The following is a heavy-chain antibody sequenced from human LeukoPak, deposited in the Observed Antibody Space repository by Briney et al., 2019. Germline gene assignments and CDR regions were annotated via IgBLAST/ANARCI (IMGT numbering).Heavy chain of an antibody. D-gene: IGHD3-3*01. Sequence: GSLRLSCAASGFTFSSYWMSWVRQPPGKGLEWIGSIYYSGSTYYNPSLKSRVTISVDRSKNQFSLKLSSVTAADTAVYYCARQYDFWCGYRHPPPYYYYYMDVWGKGTTVTVSS. CDR1: GFTFSSYW. CDR2: IYYSGST. J-gene: IGHJ6*03. CDR3: ARQYDFWCGYRHPPPYYYYYMDV. V-gene: IGHV4-39*01.